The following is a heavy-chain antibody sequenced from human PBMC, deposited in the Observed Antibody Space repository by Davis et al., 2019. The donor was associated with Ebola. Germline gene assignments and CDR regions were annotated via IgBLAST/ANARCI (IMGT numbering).Heavy chain of an antibody. V-gene: IGHV1-69*04. Sequence: SVKVSCKASGGTFSSYAISWVRQAPGQGLERMGRIIPILGIANYAQKFQGRVTITADKSTSTAYMELSSLRSEDTAVYYCARDLGDFWSGYHFDYWGQGTLVTVSS. CDR3: ARDLGDFWSGYHFDY. J-gene: IGHJ4*02. CDR2: IIPILGIA. CDR1: GGTFSSYA. D-gene: IGHD3-3*01.